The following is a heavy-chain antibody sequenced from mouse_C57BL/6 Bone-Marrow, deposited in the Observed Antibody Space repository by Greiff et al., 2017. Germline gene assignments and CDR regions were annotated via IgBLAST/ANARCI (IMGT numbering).Heavy chain of an antibody. J-gene: IGHJ4*01. D-gene: IGHD2-4*01. Sequence: EVQGVESGPELVKPGASVKIPCKASGYTFTDYNMDWVKQSHGKSLEWIGDINPNNGGTIYNQKFKGKATLTVDKSSSTAYMELRSLTSEDTAVYYCARWGDYDGYYYAMDYWGQGTSVTVSS. CDR2: INPNNGGT. V-gene: IGHV1-18*01. CDR3: ARWGDYDGYYYAMDY. CDR1: GYTFTDYN.